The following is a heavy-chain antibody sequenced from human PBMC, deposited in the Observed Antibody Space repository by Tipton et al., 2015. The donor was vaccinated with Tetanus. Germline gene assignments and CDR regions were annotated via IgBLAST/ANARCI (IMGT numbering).Heavy chain of an antibody. D-gene: IGHD3-3*01. J-gene: IGHJ4*02. CDR2: VYFSGDT. Sequence: GLVKPSGTLSLTCTVSGVSIADNTNYWGWVRQPPGKGLEWIGSVYFSGDTYSDPSLKSRVTISVDTPRNQFSLGLSSVTAADTAVYYCARHNSGYFTFFDYWSQGTLVTVSS. CDR3: ARHNSGYFTFFDY. CDR1: GVSIADNTNY. V-gene: IGHV4-39*01.